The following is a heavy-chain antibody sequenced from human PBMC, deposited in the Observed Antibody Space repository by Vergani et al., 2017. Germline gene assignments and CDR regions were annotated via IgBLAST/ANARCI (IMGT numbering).Heavy chain of an antibody. CDR1: GGTFSSYA. J-gene: IGHJ6*03. Sequence: QVQLVQSGAEVKKPGSSVKVSCKASGGTFSSYAISWVRQAPGQGLEWMGGIIPIFGTANYAQKFQGRVTITADESTRTAYMELSSLRSEDTAVYYCARAEIVVVPAAMGDYYYYMDVWGKGTTVTVSS. V-gene: IGHV1-69*12. CDR2: IIPIFGTA. D-gene: IGHD2-2*01. CDR3: ARAEIVVVPAAMGDYYYYMDV.